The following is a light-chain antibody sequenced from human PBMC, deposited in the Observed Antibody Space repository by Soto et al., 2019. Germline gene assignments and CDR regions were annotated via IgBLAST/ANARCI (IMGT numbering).Light chain of an antibody. J-gene: IGKJ4*01. Sequence: EIVLTQSPAPLSFSPGERATPSCRASQSVRSNYLAWYQQNPGQAPRLLIYAASSRATGIPDRFSGSGSGTDFTLTISRLESEDFAVYYCQQYGSSSTFGGGTKVDI. CDR3: QQYGSSST. CDR1: QSVRSNY. CDR2: AAS. V-gene: IGKV3-20*01.